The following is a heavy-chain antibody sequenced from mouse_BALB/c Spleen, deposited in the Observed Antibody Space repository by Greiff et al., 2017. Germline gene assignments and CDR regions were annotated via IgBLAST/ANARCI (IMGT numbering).Heavy chain of an antibody. J-gene: IGHJ3*01. V-gene: IGHV1-53*01. D-gene: IGHD2-4*01. CDR1: GYTFTSYY. CDR2: INPSNGGT. Sequence: QVQLKQSGAELVKPGASVKLSCKASGYTFTSYYMYWVKQRPGQGLEWIGEINPSNGGTNFNEKFKSKATLTVDKSSSTAYMELSSLTSEDSAVYYCARGNYDYVAWFAYWGQGTLVTVSA. CDR3: ARGNYDYVAWFAY.